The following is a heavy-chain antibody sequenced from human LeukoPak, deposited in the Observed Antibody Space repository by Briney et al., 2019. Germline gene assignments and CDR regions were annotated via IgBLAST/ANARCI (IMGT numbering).Heavy chain of an antibody. CDR2: IIPIFGTA. CDR1: GGTFSSYA. D-gene: IGHD4-17*01. CDR3: AEGIYGDSFGY. V-gene: IGHV1-69*05. Sequence: SVKVSCKASGGTFSSYAISWVRQAPGQGLEWMGGIIPIFGTANYAQKFQGRVTITTDESTSTAYKELSSLRSEDTAVYYCAEGIYGDSFGYWGQGTLVTVSS. J-gene: IGHJ4*02.